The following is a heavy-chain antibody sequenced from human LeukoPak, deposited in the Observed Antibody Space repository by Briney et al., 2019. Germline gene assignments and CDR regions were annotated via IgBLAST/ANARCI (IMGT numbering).Heavy chain of an antibody. CDR2: IYSGGST. V-gene: IGHV3-53*01. D-gene: IGHD3-10*01. CDR3: ARIPMVRGANYYYYGMDV. J-gene: IGHJ6*02. CDR1: GFTVSSNY. Sequence: GGSLRLSCAASGFTVSSNYMSWVRQAPGKGLEWVSVIYSGGSTYYADSVKGRFTISRDNSKNTLYLQMNSLRAEDTAVYYCARIPMVRGANYYYYGMDVWGQGTTVTVSS.